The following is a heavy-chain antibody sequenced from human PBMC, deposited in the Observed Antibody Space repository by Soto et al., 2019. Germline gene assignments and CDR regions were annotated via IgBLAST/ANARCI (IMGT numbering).Heavy chain of an antibody. Sequence: HPGGSLRLSCAASGFTFSTYGMHWVRQAPGKGLEWVAFISYDGSNKYYADSVKGRFTISRDNYKNTLYLQMNSLRAEDTAVYFCAKNGGDYWGQGTLVTVSS. CDR3: AKNGGDY. CDR2: ISYDGSNK. V-gene: IGHV3-30*18. CDR1: GFTFSTYG. J-gene: IGHJ4*02.